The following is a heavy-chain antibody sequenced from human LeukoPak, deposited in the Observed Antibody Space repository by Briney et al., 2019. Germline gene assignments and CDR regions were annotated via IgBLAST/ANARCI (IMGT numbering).Heavy chain of an antibody. Sequence: GGPLRLPCAASGFTFSSYAMSWVRQAPGKGLEWVSAISGSGGSTYYADSVKGRFTISRDNSKNTLYLQMNSLRAEDTAVYYCARHPNDYSNYECFDYWGQGTLVTVSS. J-gene: IGHJ4*02. CDR1: GFTFSSYA. V-gene: IGHV3-23*01. D-gene: IGHD4-11*01. CDR3: ARHPNDYSNYECFDY. CDR2: ISGSGGST.